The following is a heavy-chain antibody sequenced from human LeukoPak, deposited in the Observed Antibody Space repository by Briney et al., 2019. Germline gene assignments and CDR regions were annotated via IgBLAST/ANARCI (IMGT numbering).Heavy chain of an antibody. V-gene: IGHV4-59*01. D-gene: IGHD3-10*01. CDR3: ARGMRFGEFFFDY. J-gene: IGHJ4*02. CDR2: IYYSGST. CDR1: GGSISSYY. Sequence: SETLSLTCTVSGGSISSYYCSWIRQPPGKGLEWSGYIYYSGSTNYNPSLKSRVTISVDTSKNQFSLKLSSVTAADTAVYYCARGMRFGEFFFDYWGQGTLVTVSS.